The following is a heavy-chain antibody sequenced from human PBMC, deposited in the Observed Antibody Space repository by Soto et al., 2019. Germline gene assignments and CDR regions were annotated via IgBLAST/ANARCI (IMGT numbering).Heavy chain of an antibody. D-gene: IGHD6-13*01. J-gene: IGHJ4*02. CDR1: GYTFTRSA. CDR2: INAGNGNT. V-gene: IGHV1-3*01. Sequence: ASVKVSCKASGYTFTRSAMHWVRQAPGQRLEWMGWINAGNGNTKYSHKLQCRVTITRDTSASTAYMELSSLRSEDTAVYYCARYSSSWASDYWGQGTLVTVSS. CDR3: ARYSSSWASDY.